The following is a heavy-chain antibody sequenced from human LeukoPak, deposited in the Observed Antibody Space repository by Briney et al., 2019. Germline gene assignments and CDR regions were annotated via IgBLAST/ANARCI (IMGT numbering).Heavy chain of an antibody. CDR3: ARGLRRWPFDY. J-gene: IGHJ4*02. CDR1: GGSFSGYY. D-gene: IGHD4-23*01. CDR2: INHSGST. V-gene: IGHV4-34*01. Sequence: SETLSLTCAVYGGSFSGYYWSWIRQPPGKGLEWIGEINHSGSTNCNPSLKSRVTISVDTSKNQFSLKLSSVTAADTAVYYCARGLRRWPFDYWGQGTLVTVSS.